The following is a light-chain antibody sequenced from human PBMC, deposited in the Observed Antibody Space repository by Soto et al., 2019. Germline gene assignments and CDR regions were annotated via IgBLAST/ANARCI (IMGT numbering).Light chain of an antibody. V-gene: IGLV2-14*01. J-gene: IGLJ1*01. CDR3: SSYARTSTLV. CDR1: SSDVGGDNF. CDR2: EVY. Sequence: QSALTQPASVSGSPGQSISISCTGTSSDVGGDNFVSWYEHHPGRAPKLIIYEVYYRPSGVSDRFSGSKSGNTATLTISGLQPEDEADYYCSSYARTSTLVVGTGTKLTVL.